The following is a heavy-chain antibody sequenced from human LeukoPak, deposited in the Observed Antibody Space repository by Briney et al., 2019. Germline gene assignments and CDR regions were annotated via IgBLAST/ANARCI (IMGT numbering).Heavy chain of an antibody. V-gene: IGHV4-31*03. CDR3: ARVIPAAPMYYGMDV. D-gene: IGHD2-2*01. CDR1: GGSISSGGYS. Sequence: SQTLSLTCTVSGGSISSGGYSWRWIRQHPGKGLEWIGYIYYSGSTYYHPSLKSRVTISVDTSKNQFSLKLSSVTAADTAVYYCARVIPAAPMYYGMDVWGQGTTVTVSS. J-gene: IGHJ6*02. CDR2: IYYSGST.